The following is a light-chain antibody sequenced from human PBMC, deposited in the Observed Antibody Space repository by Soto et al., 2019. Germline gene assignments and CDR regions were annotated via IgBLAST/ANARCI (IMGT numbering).Light chain of an antibody. CDR1: QSVSSN. V-gene: IGKV3-15*01. CDR3: QQYNNWSPWT. CDR2: GAS. Sequence: EIVMTQSPATLSVSPGERATLSCRASQSVSSNLAWYQQKPGQAPRLLIYGASTRATGIPARFSGSGSGTEFTLTTSSLQYEDFSVYYCQQYNNWSPWTFGQGTKVEIK. J-gene: IGKJ1*01.